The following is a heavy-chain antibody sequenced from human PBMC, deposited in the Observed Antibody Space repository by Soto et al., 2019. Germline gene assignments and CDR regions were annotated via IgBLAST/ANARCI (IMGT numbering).Heavy chain of an antibody. CDR2: IRSKANSYAT. D-gene: IGHD5-12*01. CDR3: TTPSGEYSGDDPFDY. Sequence: EVQLVESGGGLVQPGGSLKLSCAASGFTFSGSAMHWVRQASGKGLEWVGHIRSKANSYATAYGASVKGRFTISRDDSKNTAYLQMNNLKTEDTAVYYCTTPSGEYSGDDPFDYWGQGTLVTVSS. CDR1: GFTFSGSA. J-gene: IGHJ4*02. V-gene: IGHV3-73*02.